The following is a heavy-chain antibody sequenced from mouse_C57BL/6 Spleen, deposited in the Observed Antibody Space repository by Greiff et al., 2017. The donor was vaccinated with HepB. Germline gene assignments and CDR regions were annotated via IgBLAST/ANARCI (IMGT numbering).Heavy chain of an antibody. CDR1: GYTFTSYG. CDR3: ARRGDYYGSSYRFAY. V-gene: IGHV1-81*01. Sequence: QVQLQQSGAELARPGASVKLSCKASGYTFTSYGISWVKQRTGQGLEWIGEIYPRSGNTYYNEKFKGKATLTADKSSSTAYMELRSLTSEDSAVYFCARRGDYYGSSYRFAYWGRGTLVTVSA. CDR2: IYPRSGNT. D-gene: IGHD1-1*01. J-gene: IGHJ3*01.